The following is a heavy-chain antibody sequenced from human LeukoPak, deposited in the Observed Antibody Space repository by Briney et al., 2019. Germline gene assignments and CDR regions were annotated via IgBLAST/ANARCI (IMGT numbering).Heavy chain of an antibody. CDR1: GFTFSSYG. Sequence: GRSLRLSCAASGFTFSSYGMHRVRQAPGKGLEWVAVIWYDGSNKYYADSVKGRFTISRDNSKNTLYLQMNSLRAEDTAVYYCAKDVSAGTSYLDYWGQGTLVTVSS. D-gene: IGHD2-2*01. CDR2: IWYDGSNK. V-gene: IGHV3-33*06. J-gene: IGHJ4*02. CDR3: AKDVSAGTSYLDY.